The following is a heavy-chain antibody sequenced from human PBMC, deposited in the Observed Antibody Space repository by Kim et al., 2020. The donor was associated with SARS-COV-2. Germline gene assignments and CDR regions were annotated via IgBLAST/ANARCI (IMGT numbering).Heavy chain of an antibody. J-gene: IGHJ6*02. CDR3: ARGTRYCSGGSCYSFLPHYYFYGMDV. Sequence: GESLKISCKGSGYSFTSYWIGWVRQMPGKGLEWMGIIYPGDSDTRDSPSFQGQVTISADKSISTAYLQWSSLKASDTAMYYCARGTRYCSGGSCYSFLPHYYFYGMDVWGQGTPVSVSS. CDR1: GYSFTSYW. V-gene: IGHV5-51*01. CDR2: IYPGDSDT. D-gene: IGHD2-15*01.